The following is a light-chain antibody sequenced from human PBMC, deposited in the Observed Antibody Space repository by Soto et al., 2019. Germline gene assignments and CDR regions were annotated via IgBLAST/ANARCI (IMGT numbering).Light chain of an antibody. V-gene: IGKV1-5*01. CDR3: QQYNTFWT. CDR2: DVS. CDR1: QSISSR. Sequence: DIQMSESHSTLSACVGDRVTMTCRASQSISSRLAWYQQKPGKAPKLLIYDVSNLESGVPSRFSGSGSGTEFTLTISSLKPDDFATHYCQQYNTFWTVGQLTKVDIK. J-gene: IGKJ1*01.